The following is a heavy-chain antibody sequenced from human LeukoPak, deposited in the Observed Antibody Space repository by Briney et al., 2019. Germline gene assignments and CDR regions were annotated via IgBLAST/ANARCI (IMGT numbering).Heavy chain of an antibody. Sequence: GGSLRLSCSASGFTFSAYAMYWVRLAPGKGLEYVSGISNNGGSSFYADSVKGRFTISRDNSKNTLYLQMSSLRAEDTAAYYCVKITSVTGGDCWGQGTRLTVSS. CDR3: VKITSVTGGDC. CDR1: GFTFSAYA. V-gene: IGHV3-64D*09. J-gene: IGHJ4*02. D-gene: IGHD1-14*01. CDR2: ISNNGGSS.